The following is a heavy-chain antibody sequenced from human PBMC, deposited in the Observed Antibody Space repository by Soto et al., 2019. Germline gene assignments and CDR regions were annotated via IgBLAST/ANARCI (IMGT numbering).Heavy chain of an antibody. CDR3: VKGEYYYDSSGYYPFDY. Sequence: EVQLVESGGGLVQPGGSLRLSCSASGFTFSIYAMHWVRQAPGKGLEYVSSISTNGGSTDYADSVKGRFTISRDNSKNTVYLQMSSLIVEDTAVYYCVKGEYYYDSSGYYPFDYWGQGTLVTVSS. CDR1: GFTFSIYA. CDR2: ISTNGGST. V-gene: IGHV3-64D*06. D-gene: IGHD3-22*01. J-gene: IGHJ4*02.